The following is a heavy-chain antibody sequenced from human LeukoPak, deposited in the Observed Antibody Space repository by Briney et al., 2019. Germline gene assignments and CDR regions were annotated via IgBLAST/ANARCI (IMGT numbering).Heavy chain of an antibody. CDR3: ARDREVYYFYYYMDV. CDR1: GGSISSYY. CDR2: INHSGST. Sequence: SETLSLTCTVSGGSISSYYWSWIRQPPGKGLEWIGEINHSGSTNYNPSLKSRVTISVDTSKNQFSLKLSSVTAADTAVYYCARDREVYYFYYYMDVWGKGTTVTVSS. V-gene: IGHV4-34*01. J-gene: IGHJ6*03. D-gene: IGHD3-16*02.